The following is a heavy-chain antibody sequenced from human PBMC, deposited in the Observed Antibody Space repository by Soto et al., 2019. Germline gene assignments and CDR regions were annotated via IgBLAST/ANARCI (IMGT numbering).Heavy chain of an antibody. CDR3: ARSFDSSSTYGMDV. Sequence: GEPLKSCCKGAGYTFTNYWSNWVRQMTGKGLEWMGRIDPSDSYTKYSPSFQGHVITSADKSISTAYLHWSSLKASDTAIYYCARSFDSSSTYGMDVWAQGTTVPVSS. D-gene: IGHD2-2*01. CDR1: GYTFTNYW. CDR2: IDPSDSYT. J-gene: IGHJ6*02. V-gene: IGHV5-10-1*01.